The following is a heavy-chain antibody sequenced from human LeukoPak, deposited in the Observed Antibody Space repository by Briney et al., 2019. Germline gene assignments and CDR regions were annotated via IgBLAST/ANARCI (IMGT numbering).Heavy chain of an antibody. CDR1: GGSISYYY. Sequence: SETLSLTCTVSGGSISYYYWSWIRQPPGKGLEWIGYIYYSGSTNYSPSLRSRVTISVDTSKNQFSLKLSSVTAADTAVYYCARVCVDYYYGMDVWGQGTTVTVSS. CDR3: ARVCVDYYYGMDV. V-gene: IGHV4-59*12. CDR2: IYYSGST. D-gene: IGHD2-15*01. J-gene: IGHJ6*02.